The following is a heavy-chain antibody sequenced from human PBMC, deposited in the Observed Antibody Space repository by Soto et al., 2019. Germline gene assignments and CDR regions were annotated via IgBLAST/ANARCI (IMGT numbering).Heavy chain of an antibody. Sequence: QVQLQESGPGLVKPSETLSLTCSVSGGSISDYQWNWIRQPPGKGLEWIGSIYYSGRTNYSPSLKSRVTISLDTSTKQFSLRLRSVTAADTAVYYCARMRGLGEISPYFDSWGQGALVTVSS. CDR2: IYYSGRT. CDR1: GGSISDYQ. CDR3: ARMRGLGEISPYFDS. V-gene: IGHV4-59*01. J-gene: IGHJ4*02. D-gene: IGHD3-16*02.